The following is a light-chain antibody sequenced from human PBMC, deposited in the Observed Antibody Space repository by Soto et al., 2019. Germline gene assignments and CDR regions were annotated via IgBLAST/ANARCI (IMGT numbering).Light chain of an antibody. J-gene: IGKJ1*01. V-gene: IGKV1-5*01. CDR3: QQYNSYSRT. Sequence: IQMTQSPSTLSASLGDRFTITCRASQSISSWLAWYQQKPGKAPKLLIYDASSLESGVPSRFSGSGSGTEFTLTISSLQPDDFATYYCQQYNSYSRTFGQGTKVDNK. CDR1: QSISSW. CDR2: DAS.